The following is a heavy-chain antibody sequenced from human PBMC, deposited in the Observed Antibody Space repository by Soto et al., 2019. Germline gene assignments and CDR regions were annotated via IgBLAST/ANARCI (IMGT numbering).Heavy chain of an antibody. CDR1: GFTFSSYA. D-gene: IGHD1-1*01. J-gene: IGHJ3*02. V-gene: IGHV3-23*01. CDR3: AKDLTRSDAFDI. CDR2: ISGSGGST. Sequence: GESLRLSCVASGFTFSSYAMSWVRQAPGKGLEWVSVISGSGGSTYYADSVKGRFTISRDNSKNTLYLQMNSLRAEDTAVYYCAKDLTRSDAFDIWGQGTMVTVSS.